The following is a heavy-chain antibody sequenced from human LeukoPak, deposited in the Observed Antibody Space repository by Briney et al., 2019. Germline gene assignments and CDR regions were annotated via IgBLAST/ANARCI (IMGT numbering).Heavy chain of an antibody. CDR2: IYHSGSA. CDR1: GYSISSGYQ. D-gene: IGHD2-2*01. J-gene: IGHJ5*02. V-gene: IGHV4-38-2*02. CDR3: ARDPRWLTPDCTSTSCYENYFDP. Sequence: SETLSLTCVVSGYSISSGYQWAWIRQSPGKGLEWIGSIYHSGSAHYNPSLKSRVTISVETSKNQFSLNLNSVTAADTAVYYCARDPRWLTPDCTSTSCYENYFDPWGQGTLVTVSS.